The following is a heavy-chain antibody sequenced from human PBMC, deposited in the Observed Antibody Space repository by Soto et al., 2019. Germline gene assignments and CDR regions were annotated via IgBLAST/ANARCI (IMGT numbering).Heavy chain of an antibody. V-gene: IGHV3-30*18. Sequence: GGSLRLSCAASGFTFSSYGMHWVRQAPGKGLEWVAVISYDGSNKYYADSVKGRFTISRDNSKNTLYLQMNSLRAEDTAVYYCAKDLAPKYSHDAFDIWGQGTMVTVSS. J-gene: IGHJ3*02. CDR3: AKDLAPKYSHDAFDI. CDR1: GFTFSSYG. D-gene: IGHD6-6*01. CDR2: ISYDGSNK.